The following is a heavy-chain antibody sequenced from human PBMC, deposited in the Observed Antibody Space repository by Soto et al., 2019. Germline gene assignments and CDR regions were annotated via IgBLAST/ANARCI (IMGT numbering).Heavy chain of an antibody. CDR3: AKILGETFNRWYVHY. D-gene: IGHD3-16*01. Sequence: EVQLLESGGGLVQPGGSLRLSCAASGFTFSSYAMTCVRQAPGKGLESVSVITGGVGVKYYADSVKGRFNISRDNSKNTQYLQMNSLRGVDMAVYNCAKILGETFNRWYVHYWGHGTLVTVS. CDR2: ITGGVGVK. V-gene: IGHV3-23*01. J-gene: IGHJ4*01. CDR1: GFTFSSYA.